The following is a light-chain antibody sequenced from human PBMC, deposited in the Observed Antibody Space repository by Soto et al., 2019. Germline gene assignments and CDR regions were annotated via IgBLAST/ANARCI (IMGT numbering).Light chain of an antibody. V-gene: IGKV3-15*01. CDR1: QSVNSN. CDR2: GAS. Sequence: EIVMTQSPATLSVSPGERATLSCRASQSVNSNLVWYQQKPGQAPRLLIYGASTRVTGIPARFSGSGSGTEFTLTISSLQSEDFAVYYCQQYNNWPPLTLGGGTKVEIK. CDR3: QQYNNWPPLT. J-gene: IGKJ4*01.